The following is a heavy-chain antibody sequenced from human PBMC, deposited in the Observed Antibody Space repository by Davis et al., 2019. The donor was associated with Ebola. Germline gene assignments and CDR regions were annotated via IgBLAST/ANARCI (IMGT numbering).Heavy chain of an antibody. J-gene: IGHJ4*02. CDR2: ISAYNGNT. V-gene: IGHV1-18*01. CDR1: AYTFSSYG. CDR3: ARAPAGAIFGVVRRGYYFDY. Sequence: ASVQVSCNASAYTFSSYGISWVRQAPGQGLEWMGWISAYNGNTNYAQKFQGRVTMTRDTSTSTVYMELSSLRSEDTAVYYCARAPAGAIFGVVRRGYYFDYWGQGTLVTVSS. D-gene: IGHD3-3*01.